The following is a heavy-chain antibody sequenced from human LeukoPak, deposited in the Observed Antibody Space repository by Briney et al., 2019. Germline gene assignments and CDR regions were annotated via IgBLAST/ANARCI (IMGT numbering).Heavy chain of an antibody. CDR2: IYYSGSA. J-gene: IGHJ4*02. CDR3: ARGERGYYGSGSYKF. CDR1: GGSISSYY. Sequence: PSETLSLTCTVSGGSISSYYWSWIRQPPGKGLEWIGYIYYSGSANYNPSLKSRVTISGDTSKNQFSLKLRSVTAADTAVYYCARGERGYYGSGSYKFWGQGTLVTVSS. D-gene: IGHD3-10*01. V-gene: IGHV4-59*12.